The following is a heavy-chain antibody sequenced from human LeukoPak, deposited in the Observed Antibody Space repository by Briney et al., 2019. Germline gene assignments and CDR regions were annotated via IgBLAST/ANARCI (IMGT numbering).Heavy chain of an antibody. J-gene: IGHJ4*02. CDR3: ARLGQNYGDSEYYFDY. D-gene: IGHD4-17*01. V-gene: IGHV4-59*08. CDR1: SASISSDF. Sequence: SETLSLTCTVSSASISSDFWSWIRQPPGKGLEWIGYIYYSGSTNYNPSLKSRVTISVDTSKNQFFLKLSSVTAADTAVYYCARLGQNYGDSEYYFDYWGQGTLVTVSS. CDR2: IYYSGST.